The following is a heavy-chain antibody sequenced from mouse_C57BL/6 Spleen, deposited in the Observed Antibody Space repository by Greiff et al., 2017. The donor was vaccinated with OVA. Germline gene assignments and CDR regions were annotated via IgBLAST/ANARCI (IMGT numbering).Heavy chain of an antibody. Sequence: QVQLQQSGAELVKPGASVKISCKASGYAFSSYWMNWVKQRPGKGLEWIGQIYPGDGDTNYNGKFKGKATLTADKSSSTAYMQLSSLTSEDSAVYFCARSDYGSSYAFDYWGQGTTLTVSS. V-gene: IGHV1-80*01. D-gene: IGHD1-1*01. J-gene: IGHJ2*01. CDR2: IYPGDGDT. CDR1: GYAFSSYW. CDR3: ARSDYGSSYAFDY.